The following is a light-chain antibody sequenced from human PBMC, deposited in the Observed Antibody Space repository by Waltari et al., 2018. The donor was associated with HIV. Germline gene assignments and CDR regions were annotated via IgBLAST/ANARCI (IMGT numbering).Light chain of an antibody. CDR3: QHTDDSPTYT. CDR1: QTAKGS. V-gene: IGKV1-39*01. J-gene: IGKJ2*01. Sequence: DFQMTQSPSSLSASVGDRVTIFCRASQTAKGSVNWYQQRPQKPPSLLIYSTSTLQNGVPSRFAASGSGTDFTLTISDLQPEDFATYYCQHTDDSPTYTFGQGTRVDIK. CDR2: STS.